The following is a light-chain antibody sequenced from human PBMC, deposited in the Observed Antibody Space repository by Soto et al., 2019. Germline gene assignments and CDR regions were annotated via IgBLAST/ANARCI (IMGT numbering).Light chain of an antibody. J-gene: IGKJ1*01. CDR1: QSISSW. Sequence: DIQMTQSPSTLSASVGDRVTITCRASQSISSWLAWYQQKPGKAPKLLIYDASSLESGVPSRFSGSGSGTEFTLTISSLQPDDFATYYCQQYNSYSGPFGQGIKVEIK. CDR3: QQYNSYSGP. CDR2: DAS. V-gene: IGKV1-5*01.